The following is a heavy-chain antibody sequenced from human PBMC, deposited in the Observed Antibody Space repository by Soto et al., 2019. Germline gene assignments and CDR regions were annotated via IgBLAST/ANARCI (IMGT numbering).Heavy chain of an antibody. Sequence: SETLSLTCTVSGGSVSSGSYYWSWIRQPPGKGLEWIGYIYYSGSTNYNPSLKSRVTISVDTSKNQFSLKLSSVTAADTAVYYCATYCGGDCYRHWFDPWGQGTLVTVS. D-gene: IGHD2-21*02. CDR3: ATYCGGDCYRHWFDP. CDR1: GGSVSSGSYY. CDR2: IYYSGST. V-gene: IGHV4-61*01. J-gene: IGHJ5*02.